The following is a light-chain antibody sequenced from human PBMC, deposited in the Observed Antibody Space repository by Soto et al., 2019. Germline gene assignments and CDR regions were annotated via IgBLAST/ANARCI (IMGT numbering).Light chain of an antibody. V-gene: IGLV2-23*01. CDR1: SSDVGGYNY. J-gene: IGLJ1*01. Sequence: QSVLTQPASVSGSPGQSITISCIGTSSDVGGYNYVSWYQQHPGKAPKLMIYEGIKRPSGVSNRFSGSKSGNTAFLTISGLQAEDEADYYCCSYAGSGTDNYVFGSGTKVTVL. CDR2: EGI. CDR3: CSYAGSGTDNYV.